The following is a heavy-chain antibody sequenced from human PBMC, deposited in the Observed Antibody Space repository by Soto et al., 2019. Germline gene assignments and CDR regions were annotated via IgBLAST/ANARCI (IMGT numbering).Heavy chain of an antibody. J-gene: IGHJ6*02. CDR1: GFTFISYA. Sequence: PGGSLRLSCAASGFTFISYAMSWVRQAPGTGLEWVSAISGSGGSTYYADSGKGRVNRARDKPKNTRALQMNSLSAEDKAVYYCALSARATMVRGGRYGMDVWGQGTTVTVSS. D-gene: IGHD3-10*01. CDR3: ALSARATMVRGGRYGMDV. CDR2: ISGSGGST. V-gene: IGHV3-23*01.